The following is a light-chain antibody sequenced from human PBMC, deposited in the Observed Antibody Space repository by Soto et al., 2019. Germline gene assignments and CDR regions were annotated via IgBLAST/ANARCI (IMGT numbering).Light chain of an antibody. CDR2: GAS. CDR1: QSVSSK. CDR3: HQYDNWPLT. V-gene: IGKV3-15*01. J-gene: IGKJ4*01. Sequence: EIVMTQSPATLSVSPGERATLSCRASQSVSSKLAWYQQKPGQAPSLLIYGASTRATGIPARFSGSGSGTEFTLTISSLQSEDFAVYYCHQYDNWPLTFGGGAKVEIK.